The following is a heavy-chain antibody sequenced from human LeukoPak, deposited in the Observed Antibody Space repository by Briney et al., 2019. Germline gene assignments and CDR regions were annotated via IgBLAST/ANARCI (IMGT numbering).Heavy chain of an antibody. CDR2: MNPNSGNT. Sequence: GPVKVSCKASGYTFTGYDINWVRQATGQGLEWMGWMNPNSGNTGYAQKFQGRVTMTRNTSISTAYMELSSLRSEDTAVYYCARGRYYYDSTHDAFDIWGQGTMVTVSS. CDR3: ARGRYYYDSTHDAFDI. D-gene: IGHD3-22*01. V-gene: IGHV1-8*01. J-gene: IGHJ3*02. CDR1: GYTFTGYD.